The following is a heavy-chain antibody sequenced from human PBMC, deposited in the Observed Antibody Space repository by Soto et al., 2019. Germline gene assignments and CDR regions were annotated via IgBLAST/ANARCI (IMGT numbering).Heavy chain of an antibody. V-gene: IGHV4-61*01. D-gene: IGHD1-26*01. CDR3: ARDKGGAFDI. CDR2: IYYSGST. Sequence: PSETLSLTCTVSGGSVSSGSYYWSWIRQPPGKGLEWIGYIYYSGSTNYNPSLKSRVTISVDTSKNQFSLKLSSVTAADTAVYYCARDKGGAFDIWGQGTMVTVSS. J-gene: IGHJ3*02. CDR1: GGSVSSGSYY.